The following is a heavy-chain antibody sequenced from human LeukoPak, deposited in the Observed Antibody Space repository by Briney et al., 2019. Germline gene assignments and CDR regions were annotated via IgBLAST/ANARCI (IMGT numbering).Heavy chain of an antibody. CDR1: DGSFSSFY. J-gene: IGHJ4*02. CDR2: IYYTGST. Sequence: PSETLSLTCIVSDGSFSSFYWSWIRQTPGKGLEWIGYIYYTGSTNYNPSLMSRVSISADTSKNQFSLRLSSVTAADTSVYYCARSTYGSGSYPNFDHWGQGTLVTVSS. D-gene: IGHD3-10*01. CDR3: ARSTYGSGSYPNFDH. V-gene: IGHV4-59*12.